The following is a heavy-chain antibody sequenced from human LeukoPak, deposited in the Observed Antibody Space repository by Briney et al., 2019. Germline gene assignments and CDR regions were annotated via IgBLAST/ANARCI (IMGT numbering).Heavy chain of an antibody. Sequence: GGSLRLSCAASGFTFSAYSMNWVRQAPGKGPEWLSYIGRGSSGIYYADSVQGRFTISRDDDKNPLYLQMYSLRVEDTAIYYCAREHSYIYGSQYFDLWGRGALVTVSS. J-gene: IGHJ2*01. CDR3: AREHSYIYGSQYFDL. V-gene: IGHV3-48*01. D-gene: IGHD5-18*01. CDR2: IGRGSSGI. CDR1: GFTFSAYS.